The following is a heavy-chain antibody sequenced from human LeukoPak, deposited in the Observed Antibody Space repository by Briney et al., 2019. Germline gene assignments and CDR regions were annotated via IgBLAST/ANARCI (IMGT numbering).Heavy chain of an antibody. CDR3: AREWVKLDDAFDI. J-gene: IGHJ3*02. CDR1: SGSISSYY. V-gene: IGHV4-59*12. CDR2: VHHSGST. Sequence: PSETLSLTCTVSSGSISSYYWSWIRQPPGKGLEWIGYVHHSGSTNYNPSLRSRVTMSIDTSKNQFSLKLSSVTAADTAVYYCAREWVKLDDAFDIWGQGTMVTVSS. D-gene: IGHD1-1*01.